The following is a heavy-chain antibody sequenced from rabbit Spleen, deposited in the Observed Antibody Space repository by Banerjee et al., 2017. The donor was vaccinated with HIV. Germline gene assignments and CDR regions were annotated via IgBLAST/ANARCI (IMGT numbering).Heavy chain of an antibody. V-gene: IGHV1S40*01. J-gene: IGHJ4*01. CDR1: GIDFSSGYY. Sequence: QSLEESGGDLVKPGASLTLTCKASGIDFSSGYYMCWVRQAPGKELEWIACIGAGNSGSIYYASWAKGRFTISITSSTTVTLQMTSLTAADTATYFCARNVVDGNVLWGQGTLVTVS. D-gene: IGHD5-1*01. CDR3: ARNVVDGNVL. CDR2: IGAGNSGSI.